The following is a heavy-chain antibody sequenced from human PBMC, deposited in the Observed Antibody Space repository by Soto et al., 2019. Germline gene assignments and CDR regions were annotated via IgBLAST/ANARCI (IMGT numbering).Heavy chain of an antibody. Sequence: SETLSLTCTVSGGSISSYYWSWIRQPPGKGLEWIGYIYYSGSTNYNPSLKSRVTISVDTSKNQFSLKLNSVTAADTAVYYCARGGANYDYIWGSYRPYYYYMDVWGKGTTVTVSS. CDR2: IYYSGST. J-gene: IGHJ6*03. D-gene: IGHD3-16*02. CDR1: GGSISSYY. V-gene: IGHV4-59*01. CDR3: ARGGANYDYIWGSYRPYYYYMDV.